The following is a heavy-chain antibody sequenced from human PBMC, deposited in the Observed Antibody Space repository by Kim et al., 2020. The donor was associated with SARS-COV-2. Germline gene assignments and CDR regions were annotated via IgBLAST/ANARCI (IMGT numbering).Heavy chain of an antibody. J-gene: IGHJ4*02. CDR2: ISSSSSYI. V-gene: IGHV3-21*01. CDR3: ARDEGGYDSRAVCFDY. D-gene: IGHD5-12*01. CDR1: GFTFSSYS. Sequence: GGSLRLSCAASGFTFSSYSMNWVRQAPGKGLEWVSSISSSSSYIYYADSVKGRFTISRDNAKNSLYLQMNSLRAEDTAVYYCARDEGGYDSRAVCFDYWGQGTLVTVSS.